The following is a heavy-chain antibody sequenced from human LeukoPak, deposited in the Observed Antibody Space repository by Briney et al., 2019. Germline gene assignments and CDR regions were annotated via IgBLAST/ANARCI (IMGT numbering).Heavy chain of an antibody. Sequence: ASVKVSCKASGYTFTSYDINWVRQATGQGLEWMGWMNPNSGNTGYAQKFQGRVTITRNTSISTAYMELSSLRSEDTAVYYCARVKASRYNSSHHSSNDYWGQGTPVTVSS. V-gene: IGHV1-8*03. D-gene: IGHD6-6*01. J-gene: IGHJ4*02. CDR1: GYTFTSYD. CDR2: MNPNSGNT. CDR3: ARVKASRYNSSHHSSNDY.